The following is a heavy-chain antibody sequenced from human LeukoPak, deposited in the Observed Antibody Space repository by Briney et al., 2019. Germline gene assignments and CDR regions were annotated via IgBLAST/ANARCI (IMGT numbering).Heavy chain of an antibody. Sequence: SETLSLTCTVSGGSISSYYWSWIRQPPGKGLEWIGYIYYSGSTNYNPSLKSRVTISVDTSKNQFSLKLSSVTAADTAVYYCARRGRIAARPVGWFDPWGQGTLVTVSS. CDR2: IYYSGST. CDR1: GGSISSYY. CDR3: ARRGRIAARPVGWFDP. V-gene: IGHV4-59*08. D-gene: IGHD6-6*01. J-gene: IGHJ5*02.